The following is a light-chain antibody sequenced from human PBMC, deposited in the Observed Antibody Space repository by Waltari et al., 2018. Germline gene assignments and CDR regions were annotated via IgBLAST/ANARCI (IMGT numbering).Light chain of an antibody. Sequence: TQLTQSPSSLAASVGDRVTISCRTSQVILGYLAWYQQKPGKAPKLLIYAASTLKSGVPARFSGSGSGMDFNITISNLQPEDFATYYCQQLKSYPITFGGGTKVEIK. V-gene: IGKV1-9*01. CDR1: QVILGY. CDR2: AAS. J-gene: IGKJ4*01. CDR3: QQLKSYPIT.